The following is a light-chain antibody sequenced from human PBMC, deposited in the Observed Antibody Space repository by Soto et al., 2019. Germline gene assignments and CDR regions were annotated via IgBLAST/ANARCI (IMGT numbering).Light chain of an antibody. Sequence: EIVLTQSPGTLSVSPGERATLFCRARQSISSTYLAWYQKKPGQAPRLLLSGAFNRSTGIPDRFSGSGSGTDSTLTISRLEPEDCAFNYCQQYGSSSFAFGPGTKVEIK. V-gene: IGKV3-20*01. CDR3: QQYGSSSFA. CDR2: GAF. J-gene: IGKJ3*01. CDR1: QSISSTY.